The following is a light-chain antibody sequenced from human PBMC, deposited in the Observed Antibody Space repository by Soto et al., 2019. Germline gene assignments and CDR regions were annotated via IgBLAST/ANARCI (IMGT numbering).Light chain of an antibody. J-gene: IGKJ1*01. V-gene: IGKV3-20*01. CDR1: QSVSNN. CDR2: GAS. CDR3: HQYDRSPQA. Sequence: IVLTQSPATLSVSPGERATLSCMASQSVSNNLAWYQQKPGQAPRLLIYGASRRATGIPDRFSGSGSGTDFTLTISRLEPEDFAVYYCHQYDRSPQAFGQGTKVDIK.